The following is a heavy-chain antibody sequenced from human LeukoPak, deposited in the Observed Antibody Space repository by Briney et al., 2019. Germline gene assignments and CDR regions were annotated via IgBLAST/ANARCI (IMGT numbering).Heavy chain of an antibody. CDR2: ISYDGSNK. CDR1: GFTFSSYA. CDR3: ARLSDY. V-gene: IGHV3-30*04. J-gene: IGHJ4*02. Sequence: PGGSLRLSCAASGFTFSSYAMHWVRQAPGKGLEWVAVISYDGSNKYYADSVKGRFTITRDNSKNTLYLQMNSLRAEDTAVYYCARLSDYWGQGTLVTVSS.